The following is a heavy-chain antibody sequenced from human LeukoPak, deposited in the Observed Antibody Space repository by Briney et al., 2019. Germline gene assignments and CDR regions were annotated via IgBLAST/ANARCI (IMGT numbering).Heavy chain of an antibody. CDR3: ARDHVDTAMVRFDY. Sequence: GGSLRLSCAASGFTFSSYWMSWVRQAPGKGLEWVANIKQDGSEKYYVDSVKGRFTISRDNAKNSLYLQMNSLRAEDTAVYHCARDHVDTAMVRFDYWGQGTLVTVSS. CDR1: GFTFSSYW. V-gene: IGHV3-7*01. D-gene: IGHD5-18*01. CDR2: IKQDGSEK. J-gene: IGHJ4*02.